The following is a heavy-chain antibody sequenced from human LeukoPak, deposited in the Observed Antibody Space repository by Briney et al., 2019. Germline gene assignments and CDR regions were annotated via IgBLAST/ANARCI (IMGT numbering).Heavy chain of an antibody. CDR2: ISGYNGKT. CDR1: GYTFTSYG. J-gene: IGHJ4*02. D-gene: IGHD3-10*01. V-gene: IGHV1-18*01. CDR3: ARDYRDVLLWFGELSK. Sequence: XSVKVXCKASGYTFTSYGISWVRQAPGQGLEWMGWISGYNGKTNYAQKLQGRVTMTTDTSTSTAYMELRSLRSDDTAVYHCARDYRDVLLWFGELSKWGQGTLVTVSS.